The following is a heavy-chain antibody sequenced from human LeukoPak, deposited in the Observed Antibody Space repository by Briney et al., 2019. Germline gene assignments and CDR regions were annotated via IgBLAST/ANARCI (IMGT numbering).Heavy chain of an antibody. V-gene: IGHV4-34*01. J-gene: IGHJ5*02. CDR1: GGSFSGYY. CDR3: ARGGLYCSSSSCTPDWFDP. CDR2: INHSGST. D-gene: IGHD2-2*01. Sequence: SEPLSLTCAFYGGSFSGYYWSWIRQPPRKGLEWVWEINHSGSTNYNPSLKSRVTISVDTSKNQFSLKLTSVTAADTGVYYCARGGLYCSSSSCTPDWFDPWGQGTLVTVSS.